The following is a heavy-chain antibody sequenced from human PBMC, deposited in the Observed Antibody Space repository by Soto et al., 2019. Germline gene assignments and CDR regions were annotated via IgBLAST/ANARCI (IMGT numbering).Heavy chain of an antibody. D-gene: IGHD2-2*01. CDR2: INPSGGST. Sequence: ASVKVSCKASGYTFTSYYMHWVRQAPGQGLEWMGIINPSGGSTSYAQKSQGRVTMTRDTSTSTVYMELSSLRSEDTAVYYCASLGRYCSSTSCPDYWGQGTLVTVSS. CDR1: GYTFTSYY. CDR3: ASLGRYCSSTSCPDY. J-gene: IGHJ4*02. V-gene: IGHV1-46*01.